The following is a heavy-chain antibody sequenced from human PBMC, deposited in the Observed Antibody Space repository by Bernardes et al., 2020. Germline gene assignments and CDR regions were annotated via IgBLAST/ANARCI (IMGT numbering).Heavy chain of an antibody. CDR3: AHIGCSSTSCYVEYFQH. J-gene: IGHJ1*01. CDR1: GFSLSTSGVG. CDR2: IYWDDDK. V-gene: IGHV2-5*02. D-gene: IGHD2-2*01. Sequence: SGPTLVKPTQTLTLTCTFSGFSLSTSGVGVGWIRQPPGKALEWLALIYWDDDKRYSPSLKSRLTITKDTSKNQVVLTMTNMDPVDTATYYCAHIGCSSTSCYVEYFQHWGQGTLVTVSS.